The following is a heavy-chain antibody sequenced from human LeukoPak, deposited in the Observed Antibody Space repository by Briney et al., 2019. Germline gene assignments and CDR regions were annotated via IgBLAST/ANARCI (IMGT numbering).Heavy chain of an antibody. J-gene: IGHJ5*02. V-gene: IGHV4-59*01. D-gene: IGHD1-26*01. CDR2: IYYSGST. Sequence: PSETLSLTRTVSGGSISSYHWSWIRQPPGKGLEWIGYIYYSGSTNYNPSLKSRVTISVDTSKNQFSLKLSSVTAADTAVYYCARSNVVGATRWFDPWGQGTLVTVSS. CDR3: ARSNVVGATRWFDP. CDR1: GGSISSYH.